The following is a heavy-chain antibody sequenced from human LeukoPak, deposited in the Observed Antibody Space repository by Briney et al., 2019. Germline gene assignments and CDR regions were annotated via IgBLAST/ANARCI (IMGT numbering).Heavy chain of an antibody. CDR1: GFIFSTYS. CDR3: ARDAVDTANAV. J-gene: IGHJ6*02. D-gene: IGHD5-18*01. V-gene: IGHV3-74*01. Sequence: PGGSLRLSCAASGFIFSTYSMNWVRQAPGKGLVWVSHINSDGSITSYADSVKGRFTISRDNAKNTLYLQMNSLRAEDTAVYYCARDAVDTANAVWGQGTTVTVSS. CDR2: INSDGSIT.